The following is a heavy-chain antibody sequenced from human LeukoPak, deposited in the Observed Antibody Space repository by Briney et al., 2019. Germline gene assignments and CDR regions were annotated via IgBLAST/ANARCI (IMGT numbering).Heavy chain of an antibody. V-gene: IGHV3-43*02. CDR2: ISGGGGTT. Sequence: GGSLRLSCAASGFTFDDYAMHWVRQAPGKGLEWVSFISGGGGTTYYADSVKGRFTISRDNIKNSLYRQMNSLRTEDTGLYYCGNSPRGGIDAFDLWGQGTMVTVSS. CDR1: GFTFDDYA. CDR3: GNSPRGGIDAFDL. J-gene: IGHJ3*01.